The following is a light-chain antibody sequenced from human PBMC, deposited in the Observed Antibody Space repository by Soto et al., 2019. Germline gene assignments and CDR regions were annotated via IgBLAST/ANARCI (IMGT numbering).Light chain of an antibody. J-gene: IGKJ5*01. V-gene: IGKV3-20*01. CDR3: QQYVTSSIT. CDR2: DAS. Sequence: DIVLTQSPGTLSLSPGERATLSCRASQTISSGYFAWYQQKPGQAPRLLIYDASSRATGIPDRFSASGSGTDFTLTISRLEPEDFAVYYCQQYVTSSITFGQGTRLEIK. CDR1: QTISSGY.